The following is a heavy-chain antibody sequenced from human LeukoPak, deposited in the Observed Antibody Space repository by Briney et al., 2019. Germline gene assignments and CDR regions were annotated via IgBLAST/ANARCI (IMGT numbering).Heavy chain of an antibody. Sequence: PGGSLRLSCEASGITLRSTWMSWVRQAPGKGLEWVANINEDGSETHYVGSVKGRFSIFRDNAKNSVYLHMSSVRVEDTALYYCARDWAYYDYWGQGTMVTVSS. D-gene: IGHD3-10*01. CDR3: ARDWAYYDY. CDR2: INEDGSET. J-gene: IGHJ4*02. V-gene: IGHV3-7*01. CDR1: GITLRSTW.